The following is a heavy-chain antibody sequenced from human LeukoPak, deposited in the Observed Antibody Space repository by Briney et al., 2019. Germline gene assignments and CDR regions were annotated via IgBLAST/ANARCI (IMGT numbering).Heavy chain of an antibody. Sequence: SGGSLRLSCAASGFTLNNYWMHWVRQVPGKGLEWVSYISSSSSTIHYADSVKGRFTISRDNAQNSLYLQMNSLRDEDTAVYYCARDWDGNLDYWGQGTLVTVSS. CDR2: ISSSSSTI. V-gene: IGHV3-48*02. D-gene: IGHD1-14*01. CDR3: ARDWDGNLDY. CDR1: GFTLNNYW. J-gene: IGHJ4*02.